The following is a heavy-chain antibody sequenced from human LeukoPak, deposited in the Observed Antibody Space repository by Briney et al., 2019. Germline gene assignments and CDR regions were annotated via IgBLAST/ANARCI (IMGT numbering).Heavy chain of an antibody. V-gene: IGHV3-48*03. Sequence: GGSLRLSCAASGFTFSSYEMNWVRQAPGKGLEWASYISNSGTAIYYADSVKGRFTISRDNAKSSLYLQMNSLRAEDTAIYYCARAVYSMDTEYFQHWGQGTLVTVSS. J-gene: IGHJ1*01. CDR2: ISNSGTAI. CDR3: ARAVYSMDTEYFQH. CDR1: GFTFSSYE. D-gene: IGHD5-18*01.